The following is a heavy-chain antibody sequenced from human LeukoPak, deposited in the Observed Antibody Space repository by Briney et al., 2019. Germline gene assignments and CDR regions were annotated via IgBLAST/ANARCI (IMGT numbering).Heavy chain of an antibody. CDR2: ISSSNSTI. J-gene: IGHJ6*02. Sequence: GGSLRLSRAASGFTFSSYSMNWVRQAPGKGLEWVSYISSSNSTIYYADSVKGRFTISRDNAKNSLYLQMNSLRAEDTAVYYCARGGGSITMVRNSMDVWGQGTTVTVSS. CDR1: GFTFSSYS. D-gene: IGHD3-10*01. V-gene: IGHV3-48*01. CDR3: ARGGGSITMVRNSMDV.